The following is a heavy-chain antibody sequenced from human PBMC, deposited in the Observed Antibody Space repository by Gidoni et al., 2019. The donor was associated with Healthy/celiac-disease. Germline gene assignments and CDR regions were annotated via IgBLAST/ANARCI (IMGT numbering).Heavy chain of an antibody. V-gene: IGHV3-48*02. CDR2: ISSSTSTI. CDR1: GVTLSSYS. D-gene: IGHD5-12*01. CDR3: ARDVGYGGY. J-gene: IGHJ4*02. Sequence: EVQLVESGGGWVQPGGSLRLPCSASGVTLSSYSMNWVRQAPGKVLECVSYISSSTSTIYYADSVKGRFTISRDNAKNSLYLHMTSLRDEDTAVYYCARDVGYGGYWGQGTLVTVSS.